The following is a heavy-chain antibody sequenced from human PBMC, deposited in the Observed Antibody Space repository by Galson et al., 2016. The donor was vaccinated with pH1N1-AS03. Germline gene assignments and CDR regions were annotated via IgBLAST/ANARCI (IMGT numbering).Heavy chain of an antibody. D-gene: IGHD3-3*01. V-gene: IGHV1-69*13. CDR3: ARFDGNFDVWRGRFYYGMDV. CDR1: GGDFRSFA. Sequence: SVKVSCKASGGDFRSFAINWMRQAPGQGLEWMGGIIPSLSTPVYAQQFQGRVSITADDSTYTVFMEVNRLTYEDTAVYYCARFDGNFDVWRGRFYYGMDVWGQGTTVKVSS. CDR2: IIPSLSTP. J-gene: IGHJ6*02.